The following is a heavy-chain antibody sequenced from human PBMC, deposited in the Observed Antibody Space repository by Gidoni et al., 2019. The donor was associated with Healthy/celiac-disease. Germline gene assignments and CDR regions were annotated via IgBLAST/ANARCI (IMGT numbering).Heavy chain of an antibody. V-gene: IGHV1-69*01. Sequence: QVQLVQSGAEVKKPGSSVKVSCKASGGTFSSYAISWVRQAPGQGLEWMGGIIPIFGTANNAQKFQGRVTITADESTSTAYMELSSLRSEDTAVYYCARISPPITIFGVVKSYFDLWGRGTLVTVSS. CDR3: ARISPPITIFGVVKSYFDL. D-gene: IGHD3-3*01. CDR2: IIPIFGTA. CDR1: GGTFSSYA. J-gene: IGHJ2*01.